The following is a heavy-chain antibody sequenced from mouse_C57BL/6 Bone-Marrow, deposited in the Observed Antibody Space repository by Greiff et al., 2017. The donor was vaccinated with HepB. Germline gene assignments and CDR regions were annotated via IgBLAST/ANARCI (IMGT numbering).Heavy chain of an antibody. CDR1: GYAFSSSW. J-gene: IGHJ3*01. CDR2: IYPGDGDT. CDR3: ASTYDGAY. D-gene: IGHD2-10*01. Sequence: QVQLQQSGPELVKPGASVKISCKASGYAFSSSWMNWVKQRPGKGLEWIGRIYPGDGDTNYNGKFKGKATLTADKSSSTAYMQLSNQTSEDSAVYFVASTYDGAYWGQGTLVTVSA. V-gene: IGHV1-82*01.